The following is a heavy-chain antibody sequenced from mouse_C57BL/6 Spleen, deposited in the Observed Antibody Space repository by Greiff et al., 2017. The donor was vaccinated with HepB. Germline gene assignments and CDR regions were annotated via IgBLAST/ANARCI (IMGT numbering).Heavy chain of an antibody. D-gene: IGHD1-1*01. Sequence: QVQLQQSGPELVKPGASVKISCKASGYAFSSSWMNWVKQRPGKGLEWIGRIYPGDGDTNYNGKFKGKATLTADKSSSTAYMQLSSLTSEDSAVYFCARGFYYGSCYGDYWGQGTTLTVSS. CDR2: IYPGDGDT. J-gene: IGHJ2*01. CDR1: GYAFSSSW. CDR3: ARGFYYGSCYGDY. V-gene: IGHV1-82*01.